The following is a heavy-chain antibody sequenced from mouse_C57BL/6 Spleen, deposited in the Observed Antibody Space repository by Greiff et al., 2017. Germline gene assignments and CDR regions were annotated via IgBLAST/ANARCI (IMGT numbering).Heavy chain of an antibody. V-gene: IGHV1-62-2*01. J-gene: IGHJ1*03. CDR2: VYPGSGSI. CDR1: GYTFTEYT. Sequence: QVQLQQSGAELVKPGASVKLSCKASGYTFTEYTIHWVKQRSGQGLEWIGWVYPGSGSIKYNEKFKDKATLTADKSSSKVYMELSRLTSEDSAVYFCARHGRGIYYDYGDWYFDVWGTGTTVTVSS. CDR3: ARHGRGIYYDYGDWYFDV. D-gene: IGHD2-4*01.